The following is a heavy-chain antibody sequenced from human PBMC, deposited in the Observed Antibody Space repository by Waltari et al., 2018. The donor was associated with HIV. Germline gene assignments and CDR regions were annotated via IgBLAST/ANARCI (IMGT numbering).Heavy chain of an antibody. D-gene: IGHD3-9*01. CDR2: VRYDGSNK. CDR3: ARYPSPRILYDILTGYYFDY. Sequence: QVQLVESGGGVVPPGGSLRLSCAASGFTFTTYAMYWVRQAPGKGLEWVALVRYDGSNKYDADSVKGRVTISRDNSKNTLYLQMNSLRADDTAVYYCARYPSPRILYDILTGYYFDYWGQGTLVTDSS. J-gene: IGHJ4*02. V-gene: IGHV3-30*02. CDR1: GFTFTTYA.